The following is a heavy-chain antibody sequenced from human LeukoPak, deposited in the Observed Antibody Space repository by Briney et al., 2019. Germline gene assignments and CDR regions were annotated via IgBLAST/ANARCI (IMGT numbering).Heavy chain of an antibody. Sequence: PSETLSLTCTVSGDSISSYYWSWIRQPAGKGLEWIGRVYTSGSTNYNPSLKSRVTMSVDTSNNQFSLNLSSVTTADTAVYYCARDEKAGDTSGYAPRLDYWGQGALVTVSS. CDR3: ARDEKAGDTSGYAPRLDY. J-gene: IGHJ4*02. V-gene: IGHV4-4*07. CDR2: VYTSGST. D-gene: IGHD3-22*01. CDR1: GDSISSYY.